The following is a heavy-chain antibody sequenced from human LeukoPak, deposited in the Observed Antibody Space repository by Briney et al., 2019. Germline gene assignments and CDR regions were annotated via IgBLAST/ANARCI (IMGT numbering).Heavy chain of an antibody. V-gene: IGHV3-30-3*01. CDR2: ISYDGSNK. CDR1: GFTFSSYA. CDR3: TRVGDYDY. D-gene: IGHD3-16*01. Sequence: GRSLRLSCAASGFTFSSYAMHWVRQAPGKGLEWVAVISYDGSNKYYADSVKGRFTISRDDSKSIAYLQMNSLKTEDTAVYYCTRVGDYDYWGQGTLVTVSS. J-gene: IGHJ4*02.